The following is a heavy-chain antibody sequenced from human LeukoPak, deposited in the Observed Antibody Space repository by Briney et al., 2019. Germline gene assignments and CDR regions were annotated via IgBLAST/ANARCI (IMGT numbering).Heavy chain of an antibody. V-gene: IGHV3-7*01. CDR2: INQDGSEK. J-gene: IGHJ4*02. CDR3: ARQAGVY. Sequence: GGSLRLSYAASGFTFGTYWMSWVRPAPGKGLEWVANINQDGSEKYYVDSVKGRFTISRDNAKDSLYLQMNSLRVEDTAVYYCARQAGVYWGQGTLVTVSS. CDR1: GFTFGTYW.